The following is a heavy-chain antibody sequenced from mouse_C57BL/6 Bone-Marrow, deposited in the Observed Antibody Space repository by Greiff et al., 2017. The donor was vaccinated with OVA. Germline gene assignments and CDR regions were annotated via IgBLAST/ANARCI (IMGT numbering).Heavy chain of an antibody. V-gene: IGHV5-17*01. J-gene: IGHJ1*03. CDR1: GFTFSDYG. Sequence: EVMLVESGGGLVKPGGSLKLPCAASGFTFSDYGMHWVRQAPEKGLEWVAYISSGSSTFNYADTVKGRFTISRDNAKNTLFLQMTSLRSEDTAMYYCARISYWYFDVWGTGTTVTVSS. CDR3: ARISYWYFDV. CDR2: ISSGSSTF.